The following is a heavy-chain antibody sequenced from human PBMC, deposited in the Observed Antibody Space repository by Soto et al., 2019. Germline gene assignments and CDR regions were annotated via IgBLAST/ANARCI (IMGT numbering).Heavy chain of an antibody. Sequence: PSETLSLTCAVYGTSFSGYYWSWIRQPPGKGLEWIGEINHSGSTNYNPSLKSRVTISVDTSKNQFSLNLSSVTAADTAVYYCARRLDVWGQGTTVTSP. CDR1: GTSFSGYY. V-gene: IGHV4-34*01. J-gene: IGHJ6*02. CDR2: INHSGST. CDR3: ARRLDV.